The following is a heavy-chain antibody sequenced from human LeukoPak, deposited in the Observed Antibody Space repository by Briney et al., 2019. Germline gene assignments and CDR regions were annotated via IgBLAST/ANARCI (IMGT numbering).Heavy chain of an antibody. J-gene: IGHJ6*02. CDR3: ARVGYQLLSYYYGMDV. D-gene: IGHD2-2*01. CDR2: ISYDGSNK. CDR1: GFTFSSYA. Sequence: GGSLRLSCAASGFTFSSYAMHWVRQAPGKGLEWVAVISYDGSNKYYADSVKGRFTISRDNSKNTLYLQMNSLRAEDTAVYYCARVGYQLLSYYYGMDVWGQGTTVTVSS. V-gene: IGHV3-30-3*01.